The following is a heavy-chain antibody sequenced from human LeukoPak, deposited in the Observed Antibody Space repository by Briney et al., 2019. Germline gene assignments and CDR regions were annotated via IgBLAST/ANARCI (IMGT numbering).Heavy chain of an antibody. CDR1: GYTFTSYW. CDR3: AVRIEYSGYDYYFDD. D-gene: IGHD5-12*01. Sequence: GESLKISCKGSGYTFTSYWIAWVRQMPGKGLEWMGIIFPGDSDTRYSPSFQGQVTISADKSINIAYLQWSSLKASDTAMYYCAVRIEYSGYDYYFDDWGQGTLVTVPS. V-gene: IGHV5-51*01. J-gene: IGHJ4*02. CDR2: IFPGDSDT.